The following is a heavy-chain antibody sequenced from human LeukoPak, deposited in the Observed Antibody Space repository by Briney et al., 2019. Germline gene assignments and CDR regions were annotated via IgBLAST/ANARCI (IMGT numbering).Heavy chain of an antibody. D-gene: IGHD2-15*01. Sequence: GGSLRLSCAASGFTVSTNYLTWVRQAPGKGLEWVSVIYSGGSTYYADSVKGRFTISRDSTKNTVYLQMNSLRAEDTALYYCAKATVVAAPPYFDFWGQGTLVTVSS. V-gene: IGHV3-53*01. CDR2: IYSGGST. CDR1: GFTVSTNY. J-gene: IGHJ4*02. CDR3: AKATVVAAPPYFDF.